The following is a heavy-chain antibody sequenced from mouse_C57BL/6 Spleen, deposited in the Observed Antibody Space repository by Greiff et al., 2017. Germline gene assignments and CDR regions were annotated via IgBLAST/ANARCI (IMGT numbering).Heavy chain of an antibody. D-gene: IGHD1-1*01. Sequence: VKVVESGAELVRPGASVTLSCKASGYTFTDYEMHWVKQTPVHGLEWIGAIDPETGGTAYNQKFKGKAILTADKSSSTAYMELRSLTSEDSAVYYCTRSPITTVVARDFDYWGQGTTLTVSS. CDR2: IDPETGGT. CDR1: GYTFTDYE. J-gene: IGHJ2*01. CDR3: TRSPITTVVARDFDY. V-gene: IGHV1-15*01.